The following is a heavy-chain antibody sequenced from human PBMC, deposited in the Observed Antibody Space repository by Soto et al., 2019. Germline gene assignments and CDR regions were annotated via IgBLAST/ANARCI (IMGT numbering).Heavy chain of an antibody. V-gene: IGHV3-7*05. Sequence: GGSLRLSCAASGFTFSSYAMNWVRPAPGKGLEWVSTIKYTGGESYYVDSVKGRFTISRDNAKNSLYLQMNSLRAEDTAVYYCARDEALYSPNDYWGQGTLVTVSS. CDR3: ARDEALYSPNDY. CDR1: GFTFSSYA. J-gene: IGHJ4*02. D-gene: IGHD2-8*01. CDR2: IKYTGGES.